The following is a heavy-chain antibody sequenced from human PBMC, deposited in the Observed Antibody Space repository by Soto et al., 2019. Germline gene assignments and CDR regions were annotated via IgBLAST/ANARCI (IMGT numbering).Heavy chain of an antibody. V-gene: IGHV3-33*01. CDR3: ARGGAARRDYCSGGSCYSYPQYYFDY. Sequence: GGSLRLSCAASGFTFSSYGMHWVRQAPGKGLEWVAVIWYDGRNKYYADSVKGRFTISRDNSKNTLYLQMNSLRAEDTAVYYCARGGAARRDYCSGGSCYSYPQYYFDYWGQGTLVTVSS. CDR2: IWYDGRNK. J-gene: IGHJ4*02. D-gene: IGHD2-15*01. CDR1: GFTFSSYG.